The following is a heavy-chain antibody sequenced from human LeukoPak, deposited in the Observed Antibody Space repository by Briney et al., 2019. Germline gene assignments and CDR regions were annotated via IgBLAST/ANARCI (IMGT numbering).Heavy chain of an antibody. V-gene: IGHV3-66*02. J-gene: IGHJ4*02. D-gene: IGHD6-19*01. Sequence: GGSLRLSCAASGFTVSSNYMSWVRQAPGKGLEWVSVIYSGGSTYYADSVKGRFTISRDNSKNTLYLQMNSLRAEDTAVYYCAKTLYSSGWYEGGTFDYWGQGTLVTVSS. CDR2: IYSGGST. CDR3: AKTLYSSGWYEGGTFDY. CDR1: GFTVSSNY.